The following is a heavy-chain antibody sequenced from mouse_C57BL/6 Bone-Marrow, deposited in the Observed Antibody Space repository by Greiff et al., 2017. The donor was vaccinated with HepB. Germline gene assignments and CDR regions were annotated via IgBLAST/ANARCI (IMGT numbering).Heavy chain of an antibody. CDR2: IDPNSGGT. D-gene: IGHD2-1*01. J-gene: IGHJ3*01. V-gene: IGHV1-72*01. CDR1: GYTFTSYW. CDR3: ARSRSTMVKEWFAY. Sequence: VQLQQPGAELVKPGASVKLSCEASGYTFTSYWMHWVKQRPGRGLEWIGRIDPNSGGTKYNEKFKSKATLTVDKPSSTAYMQLSSLTSEDSAVYYCARSRSTMVKEWFAYWGQGTLVTVSA.